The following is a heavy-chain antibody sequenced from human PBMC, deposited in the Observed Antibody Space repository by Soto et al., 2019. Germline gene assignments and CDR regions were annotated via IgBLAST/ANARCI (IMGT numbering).Heavy chain of an antibody. CDR1: GFTLSDNW. J-gene: IGHJ4*02. CDR3: VRAPEQQPFDS. V-gene: IGHV3-74*03. D-gene: IGHD6-13*01. CDR2: INNDGSSV. Sequence: PGGSLRLSCAASGFTLSDNWIHWVRRAPGKGLVWVSRINNDGSSVTYADSVKGRFTLSRDNAKNTWFLQMDSLRVEDTAMYYCVRAPEQQPFDSWGQGALVTASS.